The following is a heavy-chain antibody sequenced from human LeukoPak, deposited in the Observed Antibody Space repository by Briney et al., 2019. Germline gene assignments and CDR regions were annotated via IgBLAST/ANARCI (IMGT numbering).Heavy chain of an antibody. V-gene: IGHV3-23*01. J-gene: IGHJ4*02. CDR1: GFSFSSFD. Sequence: GGSLRLSCAASGFSFSSFDMHWVRQAPGKGLEWVSTISRNGDRTYYADSVKGRFTISRDNSKNTVYLQMNNVRGEDTAIYYCAKDLGFGGSTLDFWGQGTLGTVSS. CDR3: AKDLGFGGSTLDF. D-gene: IGHD1-26*01. CDR2: ISRNGDRT.